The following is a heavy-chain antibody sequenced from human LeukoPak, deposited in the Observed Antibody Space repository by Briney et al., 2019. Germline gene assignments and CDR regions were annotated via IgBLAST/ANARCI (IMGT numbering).Heavy chain of an antibody. CDR1: GFSLSTSGVG. D-gene: IGHD6-6*01. CDR3: AHRQEYSSTNTWFDP. J-gene: IGHJ5*02. V-gene: IGHV2-5*01. Sequence: SGPTLVNPTQTLTLTCTFSGFSLSTSGVGVGWIRQPPGKALEWLALIYWNDDKRYSPSLKSRLTITKDTSKNQVLLTMTNMDPVDTAKYYCAHRQEYSSTNTWFDPWGQGTLVTVSS. CDR2: IYWNDDK.